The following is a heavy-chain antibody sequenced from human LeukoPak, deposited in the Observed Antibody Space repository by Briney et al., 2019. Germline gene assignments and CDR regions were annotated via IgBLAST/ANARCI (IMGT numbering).Heavy chain of an antibody. V-gene: IGHV3-9*01. Sequence: GGSLRLSCAASGFTFDDYAMHWVRQAPGKGLEWVSGISWNSGSVGYADSVGGRFTISRDNAKNSLYLQMNSLRAEDTAFYYCAKGVGATTMIDYFDYWGQGTLVTVSS. CDR2: ISWNSGSV. CDR1: GFTFDDYA. J-gene: IGHJ4*02. CDR3: AKGVGATTMIDYFDY. D-gene: IGHD1-26*01.